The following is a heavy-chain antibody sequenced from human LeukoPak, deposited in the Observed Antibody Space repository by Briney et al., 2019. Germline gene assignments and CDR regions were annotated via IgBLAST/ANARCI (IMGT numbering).Heavy chain of an antibody. J-gene: IGHJ4*02. CDR1: GFTFSTYS. CDR3: ARTGNPATGDY. D-gene: IGHD1-1*01. CDR2: ISDDSNYI. V-gene: IGHV3-21*01. Sequence: TPGGSLRLSCAASGFTFSTYSGNWIRQAPGKGLEWVSSISDDSNYIFYADSVKGRFTISRDNAKNSLYLQMNSLTAEDSAVYYCARTGNPATGDYWGQGTLVTVSS.